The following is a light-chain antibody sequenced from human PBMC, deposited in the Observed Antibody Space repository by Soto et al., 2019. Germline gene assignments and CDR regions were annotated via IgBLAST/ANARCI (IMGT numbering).Light chain of an antibody. CDR1: SSDVGGYNF. V-gene: IGLV2-14*03. CDR2: EVS. Sequence: QSALTQPASVSGSPGQSITISCTGTSSDVGGYNFVSWYQQHPGKAPKLMIYEVSNRTSGVSNRFSSSKSGNTASLTLSGLQAEDEADYYCVSYASSAARVFGTGTKLTVL. CDR3: VSYASSAARV. J-gene: IGLJ1*01.